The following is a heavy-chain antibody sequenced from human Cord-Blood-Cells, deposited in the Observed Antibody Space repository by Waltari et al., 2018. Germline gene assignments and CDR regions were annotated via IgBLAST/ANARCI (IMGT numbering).Heavy chain of an antibody. Sequence: QVQLVESGGGVVQPGGSLRLSCAASGFTFSSYGMHWVRQAPGKGLEWVEFIRYDGSNKYYADSVKGRFTISRDNSKNTLYLQMNSLRAEDTAVYYCAKETIFGVVLDYWGQGTLVTVSS. CDR1: GFTFSSYG. CDR3: AKETIFGVVLDY. V-gene: IGHV3-30*02. D-gene: IGHD3-3*01. J-gene: IGHJ4*02. CDR2: IRYDGSNK.